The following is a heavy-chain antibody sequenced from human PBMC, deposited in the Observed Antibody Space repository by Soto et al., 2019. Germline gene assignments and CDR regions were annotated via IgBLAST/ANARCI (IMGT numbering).Heavy chain of an antibody. CDR3: ARSGYSYGPNPLLY. D-gene: IGHD5-18*01. V-gene: IGHV4-31*03. CDR2: IYYSGST. Sequence: QVQLQESGPGLVKPSQTLSLTCTVSGGSISSGGYYWSWIRQHPGKGLEWIGYIYYSGSTYYNPSLKSRVTISVDTSKNQCSLKLSSATAADTAVYYCARSGYSYGPNPLLYWGQGTLVTVSS. J-gene: IGHJ4*02. CDR1: GGSISSGGYY.